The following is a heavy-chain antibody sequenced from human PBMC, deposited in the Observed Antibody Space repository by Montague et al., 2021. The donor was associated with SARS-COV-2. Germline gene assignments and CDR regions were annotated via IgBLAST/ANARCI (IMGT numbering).Heavy chain of an antibody. CDR3: ARKDAGDWYFDL. J-gene: IGHJ2*01. CDR2: IYYSGTT. D-gene: IGHD1-1*01. V-gene: IGHV4-39*01. CDR1: GGSISSSSYY. Sequence: SETLSLICTVSGGSISSSSYYWGWIRQPPGKGPEWIGSIYYSGTTFYNPSLRSRVTMSVDTSKNQFSLRLSSVTAADTAVFYCARKDAGDWYFDLWGRGTLVTVSS.